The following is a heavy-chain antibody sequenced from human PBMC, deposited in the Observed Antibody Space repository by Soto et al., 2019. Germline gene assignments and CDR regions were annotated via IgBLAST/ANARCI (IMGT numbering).Heavy chain of an antibody. Sequence: QVQLVESGGGVVQPGRSLRLSCAASGFTFSSYTMHWVRQAPGKGLEWVALISYDGSNKYYADSVKGRFTISRDNSKNTLCLQMNSLRAEDTAVYYCARGAGIAVAGTSFDYWGQGTLVTVSS. J-gene: IGHJ4*02. CDR1: GFTFSSYT. CDR3: ARGAGIAVAGTSFDY. V-gene: IGHV3-30-3*01. D-gene: IGHD6-19*01. CDR2: ISYDGSNK.